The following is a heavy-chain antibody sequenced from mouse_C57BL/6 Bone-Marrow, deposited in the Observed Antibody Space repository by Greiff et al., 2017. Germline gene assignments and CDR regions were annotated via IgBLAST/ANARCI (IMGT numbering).Heavy chain of an antibody. CDR2: INYDGSST. CDR3: ARVGYDYGAWFAY. D-gene: IGHD2-4*01. J-gene: IGHJ3*01. CDR1: GFTFSDYY. V-gene: IGHV5-16*01. Sequence: EVQLVESEGGLVQPGSSMKLSCTASGFTFSDYYMAWVRQVPEKGLEWVANINYDGSSTYYLDSLKSRFIISRDNAKNILYLQMSSLKSEDTATYYCARVGYDYGAWFAYWGQGTLVTVSA.